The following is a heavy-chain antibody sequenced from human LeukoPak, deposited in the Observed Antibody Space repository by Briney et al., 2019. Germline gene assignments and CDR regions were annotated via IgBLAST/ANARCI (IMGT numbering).Heavy chain of an antibody. CDR2: IKQDGSEK. CDR1: GFTFSNYW. CDR3: AREDQPRGTFDY. J-gene: IGHJ4*02. Sequence: GGSLRLSCAASGFTFSNYWMTWVRQAPGKGLDWVANIKQDGSEKYYVDSVKGRFTISRDNAKNSLYLQMNSLRAEDTALYYCAREDQPRGTFDYWGQGILVTVSS. V-gene: IGHV3-7*05. D-gene: IGHD2-15*01.